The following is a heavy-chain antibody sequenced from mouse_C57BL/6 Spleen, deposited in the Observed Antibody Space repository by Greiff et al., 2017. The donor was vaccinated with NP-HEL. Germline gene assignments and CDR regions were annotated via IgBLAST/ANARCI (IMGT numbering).Heavy chain of an antibody. CDR3: AREDGSSLFDY. CDR2: IDPSDSET. V-gene: IGHV1-52*01. J-gene: IGHJ2*01. CDR1: GYTFTSYW. Sequence: VQLQQPGAELVRPGSSVKLSCKASGYTFTSYWMHWVKQRPIQGLEWIGNIDPSDSETHYNQKFKDKATLTVDKSSSTAYMQLSSLTSEDSAVYYCAREDGSSLFDYWGQGTTLTVSS. D-gene: IGHD1-1*01.